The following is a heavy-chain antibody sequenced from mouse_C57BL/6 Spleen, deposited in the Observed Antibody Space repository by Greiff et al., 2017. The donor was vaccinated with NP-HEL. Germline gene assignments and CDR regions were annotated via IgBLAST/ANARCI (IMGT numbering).Heavy chain of an antibody. CDR2: IHPNSGST. J-gene: IGHJ4*01. CDR1: GYTFTSYW. CDR3: ASPAGSAMDY. V-gene: IGHV1-64*01. Sequence: QVQLQQPGAELVKPGASVKLSCKASGYTFTSYWMHWVKQRPGQGLEWIGMIHPNSGSTNYNEKFKSKATLTVDKSSSTAYMQLSSLTSEDSAVYYCASPAGSAMDYWGQGTSVTVSS.